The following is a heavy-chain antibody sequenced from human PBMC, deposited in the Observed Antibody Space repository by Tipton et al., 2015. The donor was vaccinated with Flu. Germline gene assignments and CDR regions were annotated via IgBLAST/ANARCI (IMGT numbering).Heavy chain of an antibody. CDR1: GCSISSSSYY. D-gene: IGHD3-22*01. CDR3: ARDGFITMIVVVTSGAFDI. J-gene: IGHJ3*02. V-gene: IGHV4-39*07. Sequence: TLSLTCTVSGCSISSSSYYWGWIRQPPGKGLEWIGSIYYSGNTYYNPSLKSRGTISVDTSKNQFSLKLSSVTAADTAVYYCARDGFITMIVVVTSGAFDIWGQGTMVTVSS. CDR2: IYYSGNT.